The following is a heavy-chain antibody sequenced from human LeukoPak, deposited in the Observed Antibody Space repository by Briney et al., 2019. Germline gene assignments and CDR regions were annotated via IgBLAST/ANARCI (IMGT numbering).Heavy chain of an antibody. J-gene: IGHJ4*02. Sequence: GASVKVSCKASVYRLISNYIQWVRQAPGPGPEWMGWMHPGNGNTRYAEKFQGRVTMTRDTSINTAYMDLSSLRYDDTAVYYCAREGSYCVGGVFYSFDFWGQGTLITVSS. CDR2: MHPGNGNT. V-gene: IGHV1-2*02. CDR3: AREGSYCVGGVFYSFDF. D-gene: IGHD2-15*01. CDR1: VYRLISNY.